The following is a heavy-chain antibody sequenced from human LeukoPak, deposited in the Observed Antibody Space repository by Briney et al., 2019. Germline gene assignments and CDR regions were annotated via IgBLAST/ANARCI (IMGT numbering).Heavy chain of an antibody. Sequence: SETLSLTCTVSGYSISSGYYWGWIRQPPGKGLEWIGSIYHSGSTYYNPSLKSRVTISVDTSKNQFSLKLTSMTAADTAVYYCAREGYYDTSASGAFDIWGQGTMVTVSS. CDR2: IYHSGST. CDR1: GYSISSGYY. J-gene: IGHJ3*02. CDR3: AREGYYDTSASGAFDI. D-gene: IGHD3-22*01. V-gene: IGHV4-38-2*02.